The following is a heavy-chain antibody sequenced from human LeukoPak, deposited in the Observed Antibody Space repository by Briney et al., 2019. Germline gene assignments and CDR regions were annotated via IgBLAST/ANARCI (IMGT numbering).Heavy chain of an antibody. CDR1: GYTFTYSY. J-gene: IGHJ5*02. V-gene: IGHV1-2*02. CDR2: INPNSGGT. D-gene: IGHD6-13*01. Sequence: GASVKVSCKATGYTFTYSYMHSVRQAPGQGLEWMGWINPNSGGTNYAQNFQGRVTMTRDTSISTAYMELARLRSDDTAVYYCARDSAYSSSREDWFDPWGQGTLVTVSS. CDR3: ARDSAYSSSREDWFDP.